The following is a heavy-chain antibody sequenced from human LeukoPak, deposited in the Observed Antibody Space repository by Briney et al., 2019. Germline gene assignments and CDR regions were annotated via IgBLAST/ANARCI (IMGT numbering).Heavy chain of an antibody. Sequence: GASVKVSCKASGYTFTGYYMHWVRQAPGQGLEWMGWINPNSGGTNYAQKFQGRVTTTRDTSISTAYMELSRLRSDDTAVYYCARDRYGSGRHQLSHWGQGTLVTVSS. CDR3: ARDRYGSGRHQLSH. CDR1: GYTFTGYY. V-gene: IGHV1-2*02. J-gene: IGHJ4*02. D-gene: IGHD3-10*01. CDR2: INPNSGGT.